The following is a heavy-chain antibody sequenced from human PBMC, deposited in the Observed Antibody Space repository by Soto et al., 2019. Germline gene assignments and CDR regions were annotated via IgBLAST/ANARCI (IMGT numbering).Heavy chain of an antibody. J-gene: IGHJ6*02. CDR2: ISAYNGNT. CDR1: GYTFTSYG. Sequence: ASVKVSCKASGYTFTSYGISWVRQAPGQGLEWMGWISAYNGNTNYAQKLQGRVTMTTDTSTSTAYMELRSLRSDDTAVYYCGRGAPPVSRSCTVGGYDYGMDVWGRGPTVPVS. CDR3: GRGAPPVSRSCTVGGYDYGMDV. V-gene: IGHV1-18*04. D-gene: IGHD3-10*01.